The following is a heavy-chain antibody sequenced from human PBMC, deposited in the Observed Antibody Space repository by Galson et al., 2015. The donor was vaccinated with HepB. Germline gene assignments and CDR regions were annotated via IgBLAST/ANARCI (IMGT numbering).Heavy chain of an antibody. D-gene: IGHD3-22*01. CDR3: ARGHTAYDSSDWFDP. CDR2: INHNGST. J-gene: IGHJ5*02. V-gene: IGHV4-34*01. CDR1: GGSFSGYY. Sequence: ETLSLTCAVYGGSFSGYYWSWIRQPPGKGLEWIGEINHNGSTNYNPSLKSRVTISVDTSKNQFSLKLSSVTAADTAVYYCARGHTAYDSSDWFDPWGQGTLVTVSS.